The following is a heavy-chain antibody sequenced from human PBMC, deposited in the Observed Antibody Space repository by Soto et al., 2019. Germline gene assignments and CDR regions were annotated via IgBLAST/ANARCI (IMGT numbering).Heavy chain of an antibody. J-gene: IGHJ5*02. CDR2: IYYSGST. Sequence: SETLSLTCTVSGGSISSYYWSWIRQPPGKGLEWIGYIYYSGSTNYNPSLKSRVTISVDTSKNQFSLKLSSVTAADTAVYYCARILWFGELNWFDPWGQGTLVTVS. D-gene: IGHD3-10*01. CDR1: GGSISSYY. V-gene: IGHV4-59*01. CDR3: ARILWFGELNWFDP.